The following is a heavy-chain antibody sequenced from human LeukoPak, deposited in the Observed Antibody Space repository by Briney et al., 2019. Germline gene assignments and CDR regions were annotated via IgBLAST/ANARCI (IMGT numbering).Heavy chain of an antibody. J-gene: IGHJ4*02. D-gene: IGHD5-12*01. CDR3: AFLAHIVTTTRGDVDY. CDR2: IIPIFGTA. Sequence: SVKVSFKASGGTFSSYAISWVRQAPAQGLEWMGGIIPIFGTAKYAQKFQGGVTITADESTSTAYLELNSLRSEDTAVYYCAFLAHIVTTTRGDVDYWGQGALVTVSS. V-gene: IGHV1-69*01. CDR1: GGTFSSYA.